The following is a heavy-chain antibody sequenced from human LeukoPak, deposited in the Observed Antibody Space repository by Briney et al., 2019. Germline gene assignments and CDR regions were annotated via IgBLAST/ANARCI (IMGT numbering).Heavy chain of an antibody. CDR3: ATMGYDFWSGYWPDY. Sequence: PGGSLRLSCAASGFTFSSYSMNWVRQAPGKGLEWVSTISGSSRYIYYADSVKGRFTISRDNSKNTLYLQMDSVGAEDTAEYYCATMGYDFWSGYWPDYWGQGTLVTVSS. J-gene: IGHJ4*02. CDR2: ISGSSRYI. CDR1: GFTFSSYS. D-gene: IGHD3-3*01. V-gene: IGHV3-21*04.